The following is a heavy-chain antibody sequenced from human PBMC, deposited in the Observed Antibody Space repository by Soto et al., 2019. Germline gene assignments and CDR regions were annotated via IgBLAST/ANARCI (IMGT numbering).Heavy chain of an antibody. CDR3: TGITCFRCMDV. D-gene: IGHD3-10*01. Sequence: SQTLSLTCVISGDSVSSNSAGWNWIRQSPSRGLEWLGRTYYKSKWNNDYALSVKSRITINPDTSKNQFSLHLYSVTPEDTAVYYCTGITCFRCMDVWGQGTQVTVSS. J-gene: IGHJ6*02. CDR2: TYYKSKWNN. CDR1: GDSVSSNSAG. V-gene: IGHV6-1*01.